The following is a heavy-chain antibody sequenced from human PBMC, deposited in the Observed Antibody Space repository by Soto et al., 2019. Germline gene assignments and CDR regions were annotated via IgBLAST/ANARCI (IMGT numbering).Heavy chain of an antibody. CDR2: INHSGST. CDR1: GGSFSGYY. CDR3: ARDKITGLFDY. V-gene: IGHV4-34*01. J-gene: IGHJ4*02. D-gene: IGHD2-8*02. Sequence: QVQLQQWGAGLLKPSETLSLTCAVYGGSFSGYYWTWIRQHPGTGLEWIGEINHSGSTNYNPSLKSRVTISVDTSKIQFSLKLTSVTAADTAVYYCARDKITGLFDYWGQGTLVTVSS.